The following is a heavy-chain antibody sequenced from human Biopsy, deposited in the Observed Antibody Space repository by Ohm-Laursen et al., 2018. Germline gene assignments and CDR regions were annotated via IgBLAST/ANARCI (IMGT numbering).Heavy chain of an antibody. CDR3: ARVPAYPSIDGYYGLDL. CDR2: INPNSGNA. CDR1: GYTFAGYY. D-gene: IGHD3-9*01. Sequence: GASVKVSCKTSGYTFAGYYLHWVQQAPGHGLEWMGWINPNSGNANYAQSFQGRLTVTRDTSISTAYMELTSLTFDDTAIYYCARVPAYPSIDGYYGLDLWGQGTTVIVSS. V-gene: IGHV1-2*02. J-gene: IGHJ6*02.